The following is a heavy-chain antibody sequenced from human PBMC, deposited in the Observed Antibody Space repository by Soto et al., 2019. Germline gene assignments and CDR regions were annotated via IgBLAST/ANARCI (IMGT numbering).Heavy chain of an antibody. D-gene: IGHD6-19*01. V-gene: IGHV1-3*01. CDR3: ARETGYSSGWRQDY. CDR1: GYTFTSYA. CDR2: INAGNGNT. Sequence: ASVKVSCKASGYTFTSYAMHWVRQAPGQRLEWMGWINAGNGNTKYSQKFQGRVTITRDTSASTAYMELNSLRVEDTAVYYCARETGYSSGWRQDYWGQGTLVTVSS. J-gene: IGHJ4*02.